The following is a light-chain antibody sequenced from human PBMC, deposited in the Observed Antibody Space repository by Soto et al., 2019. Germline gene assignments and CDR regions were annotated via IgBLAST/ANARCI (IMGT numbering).Light chain of an antibody. Sequence: EIVLTQSPATLSLSPGERATLSCRASQSVSGYLAWYQQKPGQAPRLLTYDAFNRATGIPVRFSGTGSGSGTDLTLTISSLEPEDFAVYYCQQRSNWPPTFGGGTKVEIK. CDR3: QQRSNWPPT. J-gene: IGKJ4*01. CDR2: DAF. CDR1: QSVSGY. V-gene: IGKV3-11*01.